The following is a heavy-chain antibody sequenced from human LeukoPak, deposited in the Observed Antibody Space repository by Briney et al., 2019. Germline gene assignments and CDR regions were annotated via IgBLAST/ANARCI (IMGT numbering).Heavy chain of an antibody. CDR2: IYYSGST. D-gene: IGHD2-2*01. J-gene: IGHJ3*02. V-gene: IGHV4-30-4*08. Sequence: PSQTLSLTCTVSGGSISSGDYYWSWIRPPPGKGLGWIGYIYYSGSTYYNPSLKSRVTISVDTSKHQFSLKLSSVTAADTAVYYCARDSSTSYQGAFDIWGQGTMVTVSS. CDR3: ARDSSTSYQGAFDI. CDR1: GGSISSGDYY.